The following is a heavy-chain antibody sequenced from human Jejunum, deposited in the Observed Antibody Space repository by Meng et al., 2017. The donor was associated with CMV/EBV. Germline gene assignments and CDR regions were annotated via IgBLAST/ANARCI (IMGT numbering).Heavy chain of an antibody. CDR2: IRSKTKSSTT. CDR1: DHF. J-gene: IGHJ4*02. CDR3: ARDGGGYCTTTTCFSALDC. Sequence: DHFMAWVRPAPGTGLEWVARIRSKTKSSTTEYAASVKGRFSISRDDSKNSLFLQMDSLQSEDTAIYFCARDGGGYCTTTTCFSALDCWGQGTLVTVSS. V-gene: IGHV3-72*01. D-gene: IGHD2-2*03.